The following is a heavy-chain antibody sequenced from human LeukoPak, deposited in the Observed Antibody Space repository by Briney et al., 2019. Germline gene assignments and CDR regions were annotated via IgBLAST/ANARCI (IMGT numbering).Heavy chain of an antibody. D-gene: IGHD3-22*01. V-gene: IGHV4-59*08. J-gene: IGHJ3*02. CDR2: IYYSGST. CDR1: GGSISSYY. Sequence: PSETLSLACTVSGGSISSYYWSWIRQPPGKGLEWIGYIYYSGSTNYNPSLKSRVTISVDTSKNQFSLKLSSVAAADTAVYYCARHSTMIGVVPWGAFDIWGQGTMVTVSS. CDR3: ARHSTMIGVVPWGAFDI.